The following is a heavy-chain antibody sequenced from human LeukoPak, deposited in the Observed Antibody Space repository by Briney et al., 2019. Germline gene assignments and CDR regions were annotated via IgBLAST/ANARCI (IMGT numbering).Heavy chain of an antibody. J-gene: IGHJ4*02. V-gene: IGHV4-34*10. CDR3: ATLRGTRYVAC. Sequence: PGTLSLTRAVYGGSLSGYYWTWIRQAPGKGLEWIGDIDQSGTPHYNPSLKGRAAMSVDTSKNQVSLNLSSVTAADTALYYCATLRGTRYVACWGQGTLVSVSS. CDR1: GGSLSGYY. CDR2: IDQSGTP. D-gene: IGHD3-16*01.